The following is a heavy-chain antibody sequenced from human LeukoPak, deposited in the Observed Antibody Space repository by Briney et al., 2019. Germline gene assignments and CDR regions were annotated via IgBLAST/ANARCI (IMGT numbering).Heavy chain of an antibody. CDR1: GFTFSMYT. D-gene: IGHD3-16*01. CDR2: ISYDGRNK. CDR3: VRGLYVWVQQAVDN. Sequence: WGSLRLSCAASGFTFSMYTMRWVRQAPGKGLEWVADISYDGRNKYHVDSVKGRFTISRDNSPHTLTLQMNSLRSEDTAVYYCVRGLYVWVQQAVDNWGQGTMVTVSS. V-gene: IGHV3-30*04. J-gene: IGHJ4*02.